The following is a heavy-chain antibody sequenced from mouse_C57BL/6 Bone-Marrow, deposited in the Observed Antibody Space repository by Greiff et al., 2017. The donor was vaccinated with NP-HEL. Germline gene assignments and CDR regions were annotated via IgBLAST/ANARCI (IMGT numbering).Heavy chain of an antibody. CDR2: INYDGSST. V-gene: IGHV5-16*01. Sequence: EVQRVESEGGLVQPGSSMKLSCTASGFTFSDYSMAWVRQVPEKGLEWVANINYDGSSTYYLDSLKSRFIISRDNAKNILYLQMSSLKSEDAATYYCGREGGLRRRTYAMDYWGQGTSVTVSS. D-gene: IGHD2-4*01. CDR1: GFTFSDYS. J-gene: IGHJ4*01. CDR3: GREGGLRRRTYAMDY.